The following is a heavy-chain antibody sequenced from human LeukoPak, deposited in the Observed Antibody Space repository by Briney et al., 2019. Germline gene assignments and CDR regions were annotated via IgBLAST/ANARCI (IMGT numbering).Heavy chain of an antibody. CDR1: GFTFSSYA. J-gene: IGHJ4*02. V-gene: IGHV3-30-3*01. D-gene: IGHD5-12*01. CDR3: ARDSGYEGGWDFDY. Sequence: GGSLRLSCAASGFTFSSYAMHGVRQAPGKGGECVAVISYDGSNRYYGDSVKGRFTISRDNSKTTLYVQMNSLRAEDTAVYYCARDSGYEGGWDFDYWGQGTLVTVSS. CDR2: ISYDGSNR.